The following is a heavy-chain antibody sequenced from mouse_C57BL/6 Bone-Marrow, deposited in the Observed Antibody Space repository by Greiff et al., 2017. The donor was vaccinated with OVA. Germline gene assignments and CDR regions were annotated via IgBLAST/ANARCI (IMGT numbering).Heavy chain of an antibody. J-gene: IGHJ2*01. Sequence: QVQLQQPGAELVMPGASVKLSCKASGYTFTSYWMHWVKQRPGQGLEWIGEIDPSDSYTNYNQKFKGKSTLTVDKSSSTAYMQLSSLTSEDSAVYYCARASITPGYFDYWGQGTTLTVSS. CDR3: ARASITPGYFDY. CDR2: IDPSDSYT. CDR1: GYTFTSYW. D-gene: IGHD1-1*01. V-gene: IGHV1-69*01.